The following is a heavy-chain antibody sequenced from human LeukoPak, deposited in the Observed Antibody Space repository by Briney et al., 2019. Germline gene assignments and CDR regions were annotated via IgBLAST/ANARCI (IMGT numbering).Heavy chain of an antibody. CDR1: GGSITSYY. D-gene: IGHD6-19*01. CDR3: ARRRISGSGWFDP. V-gene: IGHV4-59*08. CDR2: IHYSGSS. J-gene: IGHJ5*02. Sequence: PSETLSLTCTVSGGSITSYYWSWIRQPPGKGLEWIGYIHYSGSSNYNPSLKSRVTISVGTSKNQFSLKLSSVTAADTAVYYCARRRISGSGWFDPWGQGTLVTVSS.